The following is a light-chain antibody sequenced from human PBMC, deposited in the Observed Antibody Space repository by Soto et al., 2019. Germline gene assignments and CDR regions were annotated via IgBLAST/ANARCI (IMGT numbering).Light chain of an antibody. Sequence: QSVLTQPASVSGSPGQSITISCTGTSADIGLYNFVSWYQQHPGKAPKLLIHEVTIRPSGVSNRFSGSKSGNTASLSISGLQAEDEADYYCSSYTSDSTHVFGTGTKVTVL. V-gene: IGLV2-14*01. CDR3: SSYTSDSTHV. CDR2: EVT. J-gene: IGLJ1*01. CDR1: SADIGLYNF.